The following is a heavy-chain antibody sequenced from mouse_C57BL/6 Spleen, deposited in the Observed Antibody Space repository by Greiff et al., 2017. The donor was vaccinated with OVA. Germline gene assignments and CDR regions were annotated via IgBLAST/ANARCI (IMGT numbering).Heavy chain of an antibody. J-gene: IGHJ3*01. CDR1: GFSLTSYG. CDR2: IWSGGST. CDR3: ARPYYSNYGGFAY. D-gene: IGHD2-5*01. Sequence: QVQLKESGPGLVQPSQSLSITCTVSGFSLTSYGVHWVRQPPGKGLEWLGVIWSGGSTDYNAAFISRPSISKDNSKRQVFFKMNSLHADDTAIYYCARPYYSNYGGFAYWGQGTLVTVSA. V-gene: IGHV2-4*02.